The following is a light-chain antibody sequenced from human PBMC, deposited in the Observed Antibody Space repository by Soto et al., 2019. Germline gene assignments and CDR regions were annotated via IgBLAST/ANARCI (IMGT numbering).Light chain of an antibody. CDR3: QQYNSYSTLT. CDR1: QTISTW. CDR2: KAS. V-gene: IGKV1-5*03. Sequence: DIQMTQSPSTLSGSVGDRVTITCRASQTISTWLAWYQQKPVKAPKLLIYKASGLESGVPSRFSGSGSGTDLTLTISSLQPDDFATYYCQQYNSYSTLTFGGGTKVDIK. J-gene: IGKJ4*01.